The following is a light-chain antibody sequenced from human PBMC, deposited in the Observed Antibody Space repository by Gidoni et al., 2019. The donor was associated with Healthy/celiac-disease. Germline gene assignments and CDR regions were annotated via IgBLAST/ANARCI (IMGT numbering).Light chain of an antibody. CDR3: QQYGSSLWT. J-gene: IGKJ1*01. V-gene: IGKV3-20*01. Sequence: EIVLTQSPGTLSLSPGERATLSCRASQSVSSSYLAWYQQKPGQAPRRLIYGASSRATGLPDRFSGSGSGTDFTLTISRLEPEDCAVYYCQQYGSSLWTFGQGTKVEIK. CDR1: QSVSSSY. CDR2: GAS.